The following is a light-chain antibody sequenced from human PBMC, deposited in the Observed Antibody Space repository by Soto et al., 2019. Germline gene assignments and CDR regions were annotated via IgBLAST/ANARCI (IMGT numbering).Light chain of an antibody. Sequence: EIVMTQSPATLSVSPGERATLSCRASQSVSSNLAWYQQKPGQAPRLLLYGASTRATGIPARFSGSGSGTEFTLTFSSLQSEDFAVYYCQQYNNWPPGTFGQGTKLEIK. CDR2: GAS. J-gene: IGKJ2*02. CDR3: QQYNNWPPGT. CDR1: QSVSSN. V-gene: IGKV3-15*01.